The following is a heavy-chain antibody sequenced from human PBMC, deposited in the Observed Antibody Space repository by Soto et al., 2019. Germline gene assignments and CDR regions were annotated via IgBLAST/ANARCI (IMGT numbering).Heavy chain of an antibody. V-gene: IGHV4-30-4*01. CDR3: SRVHNWFDP. Sequence: TLSLTCTVSGCSISSGDFCWRGIRQHPGKGLGWIGYIYYSGSTYYNPSINSRVTITVDTSKKKFSLKLSSVTAEDTAVYYCSRVHNWFDPWGQGTLVTVSS. J-gene: IGHJ5*02. CDR2: IYYSGST. CDR1: GCSISSGDFC.